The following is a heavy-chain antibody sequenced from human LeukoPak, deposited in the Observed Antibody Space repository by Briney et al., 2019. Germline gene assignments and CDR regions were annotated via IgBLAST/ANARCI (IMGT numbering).Heavy chain of an antibody. CDR3: ASREESGPDYYYMDV. J-gene: IGHJ6*03. V-gene: IGHV3-48*03. CDR2: ISSSGSTI. Sequence: GGSLRLSCAASGFTFSSYEMNWVRQAPGKGLEWVSYISSSGSTIYYADSVKGRFTISRDNAKNSLYLQMNSLRAEDTAVYYCASREESGPDYYYMDVWGKGTTVTISS. D-gene: IGHD1-14*01. CDR1: GFTFSSYE.